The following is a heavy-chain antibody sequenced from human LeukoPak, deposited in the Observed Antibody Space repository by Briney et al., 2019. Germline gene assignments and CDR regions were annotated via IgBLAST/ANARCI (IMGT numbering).Heavy chain of an antibody. D-gene: IGHD2-2*01. CDR3: ARSGDQLTRGGAFDI. V-gene: IGHV3-48*01. CDR2: ISSSSSTI. J-gene: IGHJ3*02. Sequence: GGSLRLSCAASGFTFSSYSMNWVRQAPGKGLEWVSYISSSSSTIYYADSVKGRFTISRDNAKNSLYLQMNSLRAEDTAVYYCARSGDQLTRGGAFDIWGQGTMVTVSS. CDR1: GFTFSSYS.